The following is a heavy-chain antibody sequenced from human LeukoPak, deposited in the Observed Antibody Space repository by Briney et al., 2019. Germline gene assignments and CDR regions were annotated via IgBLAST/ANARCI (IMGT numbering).Heavy chain of an antibody. CDR2: IYYGGST. Sequence: SETLSLTCTVSGGSISSYYWSWIRQPPGKGLEWIGYIYYGGSTNYNPSLKSRVTISVDTSKNQFSLKLSSVTAADTAVYYCARSSGGFIGYYYYGMDVWGQGTTVTVSS. CDR1: GGSISSYY. V-gene: IGHV4-59*01. J-gene: IGHJ6*02. CDR3: ARSSGGFIGYYYYGMDV. D-gene: IGHD2-15*01.